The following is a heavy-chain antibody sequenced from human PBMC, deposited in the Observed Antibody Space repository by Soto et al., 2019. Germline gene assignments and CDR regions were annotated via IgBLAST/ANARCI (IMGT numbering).Heavy chain of an antibody. CDR1: GYTFTSYA. CDR2: INAGNGNT. Sequence: ASVKVSFKASGYTFTSYAMHWVRQAPGQRLEWMGWINAGNGNTKYSQKFQGRVTITRDTSASTAYMGLSSLRSEDTAVYYCARARWPRWLQLRDYFDYWGQGTLVTVSS. V-gene: IGHV1-3*01. J-gene: IGHJ4*02. D-gene: IGHD5-12*01. CDR3: ARARWPRWLQLRDYFDY.